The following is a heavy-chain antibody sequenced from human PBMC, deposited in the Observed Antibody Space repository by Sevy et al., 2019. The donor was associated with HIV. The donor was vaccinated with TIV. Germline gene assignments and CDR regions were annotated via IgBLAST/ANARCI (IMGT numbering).Heavy chain of an antibody. J-gene: IGHJ4*02. CDR2: ISVSSGTV. CDR3: VRDTSYGDPYYFDY. V-gene: IGHV3-48*01. CDR1: GFTFGSYT. Sequence: GGSLRLSCAVSGFTFGSYTMNWVRQAPGRGLEWLSYISVSSGTVYYADSVKGRFTISRDNAKNSLYLQMNSLRAEDSVVYYCVRDTSYGDPYYFDYWGQGTLVTVSS. D-gene: IGHD4-17*01.